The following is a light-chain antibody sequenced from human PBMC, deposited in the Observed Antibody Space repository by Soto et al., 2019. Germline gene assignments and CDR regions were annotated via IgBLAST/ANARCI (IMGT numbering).Light chain of an antibody. Sequence: QSVLTQPASVSGPPGQSITSSCTGTSSDVGGYNYVSWYQQHPGKAPKFMIYDVSNRPSGVSNRFSGSKSGNTASLTISGLQAEDEADYYCCSYTTSNTRQIVFGTGTKVT. CDR1: SSDVGGYNY. CDR3: CSYTTSNTRQIV. J-gene: IGLJ1*01. V-gene: IGLV2-14*01. CDR2: DVS.